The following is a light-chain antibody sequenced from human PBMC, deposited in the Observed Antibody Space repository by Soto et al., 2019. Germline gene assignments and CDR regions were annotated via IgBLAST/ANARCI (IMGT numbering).Light chain of an antibody. CDR2: GVS. CDR1: QSVNSY. CDR3: QQYHTSPLT. V-gene: IGKV3-20*01. J-gene: IGKJ1*01. Sequence: EFVLTQSPCTLSLSPGERASLSCRTSQSVNSYLAWYQQKPGQAPRLLIYGVSRRATGIPDRFSGSGSGTDFTLTISRLEPEDFALYYCQQYHTSPLTFGQGTKVDIK.